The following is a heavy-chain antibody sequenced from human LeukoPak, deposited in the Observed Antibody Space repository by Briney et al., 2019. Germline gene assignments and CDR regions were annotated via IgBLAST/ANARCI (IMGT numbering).Heavy chain of an antibody. Sequence: PGGSLRLSCAASGFTFSSYGMHWVRQAPGKGLEWVAFIRHDGSNKYYADSVKGRFTISRDNSKNTLYLQMNSLRAEDTAVYYCAKDHVRYFDWLSDYWGQGTLVTVSS. V-gene: IGHV3-30*02. CDR3: AKDHVRYFDWLSDY. D-gene: IGHD3-9*01. CDR1: GFTFSSYG. CDR2: IRHDGSNK. J-gene: IGHJ4*02.